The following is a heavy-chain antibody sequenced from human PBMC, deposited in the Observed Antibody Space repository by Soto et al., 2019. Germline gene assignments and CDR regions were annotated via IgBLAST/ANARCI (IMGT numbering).Heavy chain of an antibody. CDR2: IYYTGNT. CDR1: GGSISSYY. Sequence: QVQLQESGPGLVKPSETLSLTCTVSGGSISSYYWSWIRQPPGKGLEWLGSIYYTGNTNYNPSLKSRGTITVATSKNQFSPKLTSVTSADTAVSYCASLSVWSGGSGYSAYFESRGQGTLATVSS. D-gene: IGHD2-15*01. J-gene: IGHJ4*02. CDR3: ASLSVWSGGSGYSAYFES. V-gene: IGHV4-59*01.